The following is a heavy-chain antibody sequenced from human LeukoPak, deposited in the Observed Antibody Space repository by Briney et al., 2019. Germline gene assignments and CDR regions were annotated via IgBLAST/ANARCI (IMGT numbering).Heavy chain of an antibody. CDR2: IYYSGST. Sequence: SETLSLTCTVSDGSISSSSYYWGWIRQPPGKGLEWIGSIYYSGSTYYNPSLKSRVTISVDTSKSQFSLKVTSVTAADTAVYYCARVGRIAAAGYDYWGQGTLVTVSS. D-gene: IGHD6-13*01. J-gene: IGHJ4*02. V-gene: IGHV4-39*07. CDR3: ARVGRIAAAGYDY. CDR1: DGSISSSSYY.